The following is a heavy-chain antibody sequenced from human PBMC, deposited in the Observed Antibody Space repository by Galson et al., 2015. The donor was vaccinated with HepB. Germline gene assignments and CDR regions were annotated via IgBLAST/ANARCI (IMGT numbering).Heavy chain of an antibody. D-gene: IGHD1-26*01. CDR1: GYTFTGSY. CDR2: INPNNDGT. V-gene: IGHV1-2*02. J-gene: IGHJ5*01. Sequence: SVKVSCKASGYTFTGSYMHWVRQAPRQGLEWMGWINPNNDGTKYAQKFQGRVTMTRDTSINTAYMELSSLRSDDTAVYYCARYSGRFQAFDSWGQGTLVTVSS. CDR3: ARYSGRFQAFDS.